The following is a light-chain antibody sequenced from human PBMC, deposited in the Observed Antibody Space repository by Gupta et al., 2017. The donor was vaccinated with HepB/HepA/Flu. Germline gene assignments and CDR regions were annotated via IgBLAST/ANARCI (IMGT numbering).Light chain of an antibody. Sequence: SSELTQAPAVPVALGSTVRVTCQGDSLRSYYASWYQQKPGQAPVLVIYGKNNRPSGIPDRFSGSSSGNTASLTITGAQAEDEADYYCNSRDSSGNHVVFGGGTKLTVL. CDR1: SLRSYY. CDR2: GKN. J-gene: IGLJ2*01. CDR3: NSRDSSGNHVV. V-gene: IGLV3-19*01.